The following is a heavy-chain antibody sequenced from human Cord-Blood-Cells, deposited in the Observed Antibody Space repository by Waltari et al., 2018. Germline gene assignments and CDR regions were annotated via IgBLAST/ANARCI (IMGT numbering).Heavy chain of an antibody. V-gene: IGHV3-74*01. CDR1: GFTFRSYW. D-gene: IGHD1-26*01. J-gene: IGHJ3*02. CDR3: ARGPLGQWSRNAFDI. Sequence: EVQLVESGGGLVQPGGSLRLSCAASGFTFRSYWLHWVRHAPGKGLVWVSRINSDGSSTSYADSVKGRFTISRDNAKNTLYLQMNSLRAEDTAVYYCARGPLGQWSRNAFDIWGQGTMVTVSS. CDR2: INSDGSST.